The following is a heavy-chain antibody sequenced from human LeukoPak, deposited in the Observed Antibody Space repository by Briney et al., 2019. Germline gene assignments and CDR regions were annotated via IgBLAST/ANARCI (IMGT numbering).Heavy chain of an antibody. J-gene: IGHJ4*02. Sequence: GGSLRLSCAASGFTFSDFYMSWIRQAPGKGLEWVSYISSSGSTIYYADSVKGRFTISRANAKNSLYLQMNSLRAEDTAVYYCAGGRGYFDWLLYYFDYWGQGTLVTVSS. CDR2: ISSSGSTI. CDR1: GFTFSDFY. V-gene: IGHV3-11*04. CDR3: AGGRGYFDWLLYYFDY. D-gene: IGHD3-9*01.